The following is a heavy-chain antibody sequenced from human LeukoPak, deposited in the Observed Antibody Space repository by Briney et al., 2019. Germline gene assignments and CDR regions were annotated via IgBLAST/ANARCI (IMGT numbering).Heavy chain of an antibody. V-gene: IGHV3-23*01. CDR2: ISGSGGST. Sequence: GGSLRLSCAASGFTFSSYAMSWVRQAPGKGLEWASAISGSGGSTYYADSVKGRFTISRDNSKNTLYLQMNSLRAEDTAVYYCAKDQDRYGSGSWPFDYWGQGTLVTVSS. CDR3: AKDQDRYGSGSWPFDY. CDR1: GFTFSSYA. D-gene: IGHD3-10*01. J-gene: IGHJ4*02.